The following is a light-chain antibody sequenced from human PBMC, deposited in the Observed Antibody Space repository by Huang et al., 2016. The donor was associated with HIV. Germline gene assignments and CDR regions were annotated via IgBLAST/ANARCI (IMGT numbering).Light chain of an antibody. CDR3: QQCYSIPWT. V-gene: IGKV4-1*01. CDR1: QSVLYSSNNKNY. Sequence: DIVMTQSPDSLAVSLGERATINCKSSQSVLYSSNNKNYVAWYQHKPGQPPKLLIYWASTRESGVPDRFSGSGSGTDFTLTISSLQAEDVAVYYCQQCYSIPWTFGQGTKVEIK. CDR2: WAS. J-gene: IGKJ1*01.